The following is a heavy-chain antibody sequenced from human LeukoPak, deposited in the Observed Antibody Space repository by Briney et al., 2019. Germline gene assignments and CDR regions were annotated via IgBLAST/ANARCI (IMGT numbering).Heavy chain of an antibody. J-gene: IGHJ4*02. V-gene: IGHV4-34*01. CDR3: ARGPTYCTNGVCYRYYFDY. Sequence: SETLSLTCAVYGGSFSGYYWSRIRQPPGKGLEWIGEINHSGSTNYNPSLKSRVTISVDTSKNQFSLKLSSVTAADTAVYYCARGPTYCTNGVCYRYYFDYWGQGTLVTVSS. D-gene: IGHD2-8*01. CDR2: INHSGST. CDR1: GGSFSGYY.